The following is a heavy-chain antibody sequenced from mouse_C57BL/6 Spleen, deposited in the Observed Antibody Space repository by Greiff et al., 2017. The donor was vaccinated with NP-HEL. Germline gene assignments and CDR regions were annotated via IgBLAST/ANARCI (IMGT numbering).Heavy chain of an antibody. CDR1: GYTFTSYW. CDR2: IHPNSGST. D-gene: IGHD4-1*01. V-gene: IGHV1-64*01. CDR3: ARSNWDGAMDY. Sequence: VQLQQPGAELVKPGASVKLSCKASGYTFTSYWMHWVKQRPGQGLEWIGMIHPNSGSTNYNEKFKSKATLTVDKSSSTAYMQLSSLTSEDSAVYYCARSNWDGAMDYWGHGTSVTVSS. J-gene: IGHJ4*01.